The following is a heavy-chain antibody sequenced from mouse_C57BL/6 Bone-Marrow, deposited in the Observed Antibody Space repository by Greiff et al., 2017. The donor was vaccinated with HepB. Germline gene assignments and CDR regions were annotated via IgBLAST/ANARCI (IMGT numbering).Heavy chain of an antibody. CDR2: ISDGGSYT. D-gene: IGHD2-14*01. CDR1: GFTFSSYA. V-gene: IGHV5-4*01. CDR3: ARDREYDAWFAY. J-gene: IGHJ3*01. Sequence: EVQGVESGGGLVKPGGSLKLSCAASGFTFSSYAMSWVRQTPEKRLEWVATISDGGSYTYYPDNVKGRFTISRDNAKNNLYLQMSHLKSEDTAMYYCARDREYDAWFAYWGQGTLVTVSA.